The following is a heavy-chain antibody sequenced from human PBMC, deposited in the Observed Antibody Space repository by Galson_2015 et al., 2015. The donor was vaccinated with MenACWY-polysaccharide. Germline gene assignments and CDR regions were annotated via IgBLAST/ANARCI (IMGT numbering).Heavy chain of an antibody. CDR2: LNTNTGNP. CDR3: ARDYYDSSGYQYYFDY. J-gene: IGHJ4*02. CDR1: GYTFTSHA. D-gene: IGHD3-22*01. Sequence: SVKVSCKASGYTFTSHAMNWVRQAPGQGLEWMGWLNTNTGNPTYAQGFTGRFVFSLDTSVSTAYLQISSLKAEDTAVYYCARDYYDSSGYQYYFDYWGQGTLVTVSS. V-gene: IGHV7-4-1*02.